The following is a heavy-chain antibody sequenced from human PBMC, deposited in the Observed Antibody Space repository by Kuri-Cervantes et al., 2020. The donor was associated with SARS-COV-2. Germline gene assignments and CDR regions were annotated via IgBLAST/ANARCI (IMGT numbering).Heavy chain of an antibody. CDR1: GYTFSDYY. J-gene: IGHJ6*03. CDR2: INPRGGST. Sequence: ASAKVSCKASGYTFSDYYMHWVRQAPGQGLEWMGIINPRGGSTNYAQKFQGRVTMTRDTSTSTVNMELSSLRSEDTAVYYCARGKRMVRYSTTLLGHDSYYYYMDVWGKGTTVTVSS. V-gene: IGHV1-46*01. D-gene: IGHD3-10*01. CDR3: ARGKRMVRYSTTLLGHDSYYYYMDV.